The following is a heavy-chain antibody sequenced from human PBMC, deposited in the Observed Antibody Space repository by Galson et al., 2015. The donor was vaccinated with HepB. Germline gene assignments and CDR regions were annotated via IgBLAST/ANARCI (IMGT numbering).Heavy chain of an antibody. Sequence: SLRLSCAASGFIFSNFWMSWVRQAPGKGLEWVANIEQDGGGESYVDSVKGRFTISRDNAKKSLYLQMNSLRAEDMGVYYCARGRQWLATSGGRYSGLDVWGQGTTVTVSS. J-gene: IGHJ6*02. CDR3: ARGRQWLATSGGRYSGLDV. CDR2: IEQDGGGE. D-gene: IGHD2-15*01. CDR1: GFIFSNFW. V-gene: IGHV3-7*01.